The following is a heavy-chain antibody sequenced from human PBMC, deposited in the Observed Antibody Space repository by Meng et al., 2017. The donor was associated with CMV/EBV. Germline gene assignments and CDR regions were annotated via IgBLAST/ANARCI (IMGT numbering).Heavy chain of an antibody. D-gene: IGHD3-3*01. CDR1: GGSFSGYY. Sequence: GPLTQVGAGLLKPSEAPSLTCAVYGGSFSGYYWSWIRQPPGKGLEWIGEINHSGSTNYNPSLKSRVTISVDTSKNQFSLKLSSVTAADTAVYYCARGSRRLPRFNWFDPWGQGTLVTVSS. CDR2: INHSGST. CDR3: ARGSRRLPRFNWFDP. J-gene: IGHJ5*02. V-gene: IGHV4-34*02.